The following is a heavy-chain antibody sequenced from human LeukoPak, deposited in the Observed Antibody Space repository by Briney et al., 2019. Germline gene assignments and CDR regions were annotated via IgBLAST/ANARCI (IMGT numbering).Heavy chain of an antibody. CDR3: ARGPYSYDSSGAFDI. Sequence: SETLSLTCTVSGGSISSYYWSWIRQPAGKGLEWIGRIYTSGSTNYNPSLKSRVTMSVDTSKNQFSLKLSSVTAADTAVYFCARGPYSYDSSGAFDIWGQGTMVTVSS. V-gene: IGHV4-4*07. D-gene: IGHD3-22*01. CDR1: GGSISSYY. CDR2: IYTSGST. J-gene: IGHJ3*02.